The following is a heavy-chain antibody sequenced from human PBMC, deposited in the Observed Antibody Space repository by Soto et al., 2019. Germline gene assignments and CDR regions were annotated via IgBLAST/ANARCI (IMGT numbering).Heavy chain of an antibody. CDR1: EFTFDDYA. CDR3: ARDGITYYYDSSGYYIEGYFDY. V-gene: IGHV3-20*04. J-gene: IGHJ4*02. D-gene: IGHD3-22*01. Sequence: AETLRLSCPASEFTFDDYAMRWVLQAPGKGLERFSCINWNGGSTGYADSVKGRFTISRDNAKNSLYLQMNSLRAEDTALYYCARDGITYYYDSSGYYIEGYFDYWGQGTLVTVSS. CDR2: INWNGGST.